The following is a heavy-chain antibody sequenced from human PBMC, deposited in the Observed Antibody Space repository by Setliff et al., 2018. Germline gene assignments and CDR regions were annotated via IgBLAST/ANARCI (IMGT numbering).Heavy chain of an antibody. CDR3: IRPQTPDDDHSSGYYGF. CDR1: GFTFSSHW. V-gene: IGHV3-74*01. CDR2: INSDGSRT. D-gene: IGHD3-22*01. Sequence: GGSLRLSCAASGFTFSSHWMHWVRQGPGKGPVWVSRINSDGSRTDYADSVKGRFTISRDNAKNTLYLQMESLRAEDTALYYCIRPQTPDDDHSSGYYGFWGQGTPVTVSS. J-gene: IGHJ4*02.